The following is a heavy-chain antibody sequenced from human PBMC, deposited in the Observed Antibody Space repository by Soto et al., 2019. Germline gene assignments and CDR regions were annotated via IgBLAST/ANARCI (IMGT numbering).Heavy chain of an antibody. V-gene: IGHV3-33*01. J-gene: IGHJ4*02. CDR1: GFTFSSYG. CDR3: ARGDVANEFDY. CDR2: IWYDGSNK. Sequence: PGGSLRLSCAASGFTFSSYGMHWVRQAPGKGLEWVAVIWYDGSNKYYADSVKGRFTISRDNSKNTLYLQMNSLRAEDTAVYYCARGDVANEFDYWGQGILVTVSS. D-gene: IGHD2-21*01.